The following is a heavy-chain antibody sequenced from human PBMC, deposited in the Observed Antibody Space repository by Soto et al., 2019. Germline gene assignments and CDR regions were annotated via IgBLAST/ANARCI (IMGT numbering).Heavy chain of an antibody. CDR3: ARRGSSSWYGY. CDR2: IYYSGST. CDR1: GGSISSSSYY. Sequence: PSETLSLTCTVSGGSISSSSYYWGWIRQPPGKGLEWIGSIYYSGSTYYNPPLKSRVTISVDTSKNQFSLKLSSVTAADTAVYYCARRGSSSWYGYWGQGTLVTVS. J-gene: IGHJ4*02. D-gene: IGHD6-13*01. V-gene: IGHV4-39*01.